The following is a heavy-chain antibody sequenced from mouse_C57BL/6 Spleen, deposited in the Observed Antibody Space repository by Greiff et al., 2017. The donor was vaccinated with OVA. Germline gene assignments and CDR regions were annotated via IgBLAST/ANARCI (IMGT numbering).Heavy chain of an antibody. D-gene: IGHD2-4*01. Sequence: QVQLQQPGAELVKPGASVKLSCKASGYTFTSYWMQWVKQRPGQGLEWIGEIDPSDSYTNYNQKFKGKATLTVDTSSSTAYMQLSSLTSEDSAVYYCARNGYDYPHWYFDVWGTGTTVTVSA. CDR2: IDPSDSYT. J-gene: IGHJ1*03. CDR3: ARNGYDYPHWYFDV. CDR1: GYTFTSYW. V-gene: IGHV1-50*01.